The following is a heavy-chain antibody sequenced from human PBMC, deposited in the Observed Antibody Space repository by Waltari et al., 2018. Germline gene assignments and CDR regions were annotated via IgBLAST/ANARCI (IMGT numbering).Heavy chain of an antibody. Sequence: EVQLVESGGGLVKPGGSLRLSCAASGFTFSSYSMNWVRQAPGKGLEWVSSISSSRSYIYYADSVKGRFTISRDNAKNSRYLQMNSRRAEDTAVYYCATTPGGSGRTDAFDIWGQGTMVTVSS. V-gene: IGHV3-21*01. CDR1: GFTFSSYS. J-gene: IGHJ3*02. CDR3: ATTPGGSGRTDAFDI. D-gene: IGHD3-10*01. CDR2: ISSSRSYI.